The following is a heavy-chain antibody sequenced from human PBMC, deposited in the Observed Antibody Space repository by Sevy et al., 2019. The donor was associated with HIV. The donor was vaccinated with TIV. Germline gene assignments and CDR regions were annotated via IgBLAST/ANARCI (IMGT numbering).Heavy chain of an antibody. Sequence: SETLSLTCTVSGGSISSSSYYWGWIRQPPGKGLEWIGSIYDSGSTYYNPSLKSRVTISVDTSKNQFSLKLSSVTAAETAVNYCAMRKPYYYDSSGYYLEYYFDYWGQGTLVTVSS. D-gene: IGHD3-22*01. CDR1: GGSISSSSYY. V-gene: IGHV4-39*01. J-gene: IGHJ4*02. CDR2: IYDSGST. CDR3: AMRKPYYYDSSGYYLEYYFDY.